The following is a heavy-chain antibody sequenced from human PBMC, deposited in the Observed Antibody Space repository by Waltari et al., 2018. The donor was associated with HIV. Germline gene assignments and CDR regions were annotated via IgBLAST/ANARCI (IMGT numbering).Heavy chain of an antibody. Sequence: EVRLVESGGGLVQPGGSLRLSCAASGFTFSSSWMTWVRQAPGKGLEWGANIKEDGSEIHYVDCVKGRFTISRDNAKNSLYLQMNSLRAEDTAVYYCARRQQLTDWGQGTLVTVSS. D-gene: IGHD6-13*01. CDR1: GFTFSSSW. CDR3: ARRQQLTD. CDR2: IKEDGSEI. V-gene: IGHV3-7*01. J-gene: IGHJ4*02.